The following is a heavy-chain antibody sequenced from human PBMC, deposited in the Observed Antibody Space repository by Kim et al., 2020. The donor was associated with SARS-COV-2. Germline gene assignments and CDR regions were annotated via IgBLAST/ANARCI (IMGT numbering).Heavy chain of an antibody. D-gene: IGHD3-22*01. Sequence: AESVKGRFTIARDNSKNTRYLQMNSLRAEDTAVYYCARDRYYDRRGYFDYWGQGTLVTVSS. CDR3: ARDRYYDRRGYFDY. V-gene: IGHV3-30*01. J-gene: IGHJ4*02.